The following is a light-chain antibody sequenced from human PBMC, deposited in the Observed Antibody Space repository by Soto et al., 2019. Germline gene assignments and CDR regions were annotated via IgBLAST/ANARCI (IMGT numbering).Light chain of an antibody. J-gene: IGLJ1*01. Sequence: QSALTQPASVSGSPGQSITISCTGTSSDVGSYNLVSWFQHHPGKAPKLMIYEGNKRPSGVSNRFSGSKSGNTASLAISGHQAEEEADYYCCSYASSSTQVFGPGTKVTGL. CDR2: EGN. CDR3: CSYASSSTQV. V-gene: IGLV2-23*01. CDR1: SSDVGSYNL.